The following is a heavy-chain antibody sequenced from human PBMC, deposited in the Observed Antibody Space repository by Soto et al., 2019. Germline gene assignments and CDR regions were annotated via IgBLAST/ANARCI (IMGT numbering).Heavy chain of an antibody. Sequence: SVTVSCKASRGTFSSYAISWVRQAPGQGLEWMGGIIPIFGTANYAQKFQGRVTITADESTSTAYMELSSLRSEDTAVYYCARMTRGNDFWSGTYYYYGMDVWGQGTTVTVS. D-gene: IGHD3-3*01. V-gene: IGHV1-69*13. CDR2: IIPIFGTA. CDR3: ARMTRGNDFWSGTYYYYGMDV. J-gene: IGHJ6*02. CDR1: RGTFSSYA.